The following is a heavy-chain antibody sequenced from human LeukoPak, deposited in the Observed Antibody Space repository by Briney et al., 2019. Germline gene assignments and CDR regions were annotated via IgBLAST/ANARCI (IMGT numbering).Heavy chain of an antibody. CDR3: ARSGGVWYFDY. CDR1: GGSISSYY. V-gene: IGHV4-59*01. J-gene: IGHJ4*02. Sequence: SETLSLTCTVSGGSISSYYWSWIRQPPGKGLEWIGSIYYSGNTYYNPSLKSRVTISVDTSKNQFSLKLSSVTAADTAVYYCARSGGVWYFDYWGQGTLVTVSS. CDR2: IYYSGNT. D-gene: IGHD3-16*01.